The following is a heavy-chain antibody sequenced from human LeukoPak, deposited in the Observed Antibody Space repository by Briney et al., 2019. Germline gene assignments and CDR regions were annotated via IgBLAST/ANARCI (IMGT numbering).Heavy chain of an antibody. CDR3: AKGVPVVAALPYYYMDV. CDR1: GFTFSSYG. J-gene: IGHJ6*03. CDR2: IRYDGSNK. D-gene: IGHD2-15*01. Sequence: PGRSLRLSCAACGFTFSSYGMHWVRQAPGKGLEWVAFIRYDGSNKYYADSVKGRFTISRDNSKNTLYLQMNSLRAEDTAVYYCAKGVPVVAALPYYYMDVWGKGTTVTVSS. V-gene: IGHV3-30*02.